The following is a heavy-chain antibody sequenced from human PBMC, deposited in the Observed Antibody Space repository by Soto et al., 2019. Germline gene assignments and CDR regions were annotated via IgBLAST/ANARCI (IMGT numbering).Heavy chain of an antibody. Sequence: QVQLQQWGAGLLKPSETLSLTCAVFGGSVNSGNYYWSWIRQPPGKGLEWLGEMSHSGGTHFNPSLKSRVTISVDTSKNQFSLKMSSVTAADTALYYFARVERGTATTVVDAFDIWGPGTMVTVSS. CDR2: MSHSGGT. V-gene: IGHV4-34*01. CDR1: GGSVNSGNYY. CDR3: ARVERGTATTVVDAFDI. D-gene: IGHD1-1*01. J-gene: IGHJ3*02.